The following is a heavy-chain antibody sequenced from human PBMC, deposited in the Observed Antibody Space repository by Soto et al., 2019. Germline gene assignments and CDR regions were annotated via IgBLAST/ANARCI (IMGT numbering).Heavy chain of an antibody. Sequence: SETLSLTCTVSGGSVSSGSYYWSWIRQPPGKGLEWIGYMYYSGSTNYNPSLKSRVTISLDTSKNQFSLKLSSVTAADTAVYFCARTRDFWSGNDAFDIWGQGTMVT. CDR3: ARTRDFWSGNDAFDI. V-gene: IGHV4-61*01. D-gene: IGHD3-3*01. CDR1: GGSVSSGSYY. J-gene: IGHJ3*02. CDR2: MYYSGST.